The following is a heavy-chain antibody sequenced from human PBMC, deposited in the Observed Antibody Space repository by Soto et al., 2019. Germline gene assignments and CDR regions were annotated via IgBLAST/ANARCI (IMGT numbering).Heavy chain of an antibody. Sequence: SGLSKTGYLMRRGRIATRKRLEGMGWINAGNGNTKYSQKFQGRGTITRDTSASTAYMELSSLRSEDTAVYYCARVGPPADPWGQGTLVTV. CDR3: ARVGPPADP. V-gene: IGHV1-3*01. J-gene: IGHJ5*02. CDR2: INAGNGNT. CDR1: GLSKTGYL.